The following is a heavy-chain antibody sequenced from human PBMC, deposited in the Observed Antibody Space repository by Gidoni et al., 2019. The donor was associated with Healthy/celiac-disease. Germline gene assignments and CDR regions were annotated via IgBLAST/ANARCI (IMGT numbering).Heavy chain of an antibody. D-gene: IGHD1-26*01. CDR1: GFTFSSYA. Sequence: QVQLVSSGGGVVQPGRSLRLSCAASGFTFSSYAMHWVRQAPGKGLEWVAVISYDGSNKYYADSVKGRFTISRDNSKNTLYLQMNSLRAEDTAVYYCARSVGATFGYFDYWGQGTLVTVSS. V-gene: IGHV3-30*04. CDR2: ISYDGSNK. CDR3: ARSVGATFGYFDY. J-gene: IGHJ4*02.